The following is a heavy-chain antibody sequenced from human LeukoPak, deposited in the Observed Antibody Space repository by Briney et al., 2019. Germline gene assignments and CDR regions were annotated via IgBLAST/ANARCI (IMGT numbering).Heavy chain of an antibody. CDR3: ARAFDY. V-gene: IGHV3-48*03. J-gene: IGHJ4*02. Sequence: GGSLRLSCAASGFTFSSFQMNWVRQAPGKGLEWISYISSGGNTIYYADSVKGRFTISRDNAKSSLYLQMNSLRAEDTAVYYCARAFDYWGQGTLVTVSS. CDR2: ISSGGNTI. CDR1: GFTFSSFQ.